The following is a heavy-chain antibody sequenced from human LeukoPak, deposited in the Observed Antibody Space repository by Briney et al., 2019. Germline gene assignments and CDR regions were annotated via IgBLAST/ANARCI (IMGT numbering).Heavy chain of an antibody. Sequence: GGSLRLSCAASGFTFSSYAMSWVRQAPGKGLEWVSAISGSGGSTYYADSVKGRFTISRDNSKNTLYLQMNSLRAEDTAVYYCARDEHGDYRGEDDWYFDLWGRGTLVAVSS. V-gene: IGHV3-23*01. D-gene: IGHD4-17*01. CDR3: ARDEHGDYRGEDDWYFDL. CDR1: GFTFSSYA. CDR2: ISGSGGST. J-gene: IGHJ2*01.